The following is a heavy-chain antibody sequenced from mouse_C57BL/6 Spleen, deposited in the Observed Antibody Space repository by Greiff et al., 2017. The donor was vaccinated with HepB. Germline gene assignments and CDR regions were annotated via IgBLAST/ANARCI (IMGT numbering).Heavy chain of an antibody. V-gene: IGHV1-4*01. CDR3: ARWGDYDDYAMDY. D-gene: IGHD2-4*01. CDR2: INPSSGYT. CDR1: GYTFTSYT. Sequence: QVQLQESGAELARPGASVKMSCKASGYTFTSYTMHWVKQRPGQGLEWIGYINPSSGYTKYNQKFKDKATLTADKSSSTAYMQLSSLTSEDSAVYYCARWGDYDDYAMDYWGQGTSVTVSS. J-gene: IGHJ4*01.